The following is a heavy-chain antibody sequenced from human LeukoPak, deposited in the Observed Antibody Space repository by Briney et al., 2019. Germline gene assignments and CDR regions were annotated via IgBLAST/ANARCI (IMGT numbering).Heavy chain of an antibody. J-gene: IGHJ4*02. CDR2: IQQDGSEK. V-gene: IGHV3-7*01. Sequence: GGSLRLSCAVSGFIFSSNWMSWVRQAPGKGLEWVANIQQDGSEKYYVDSVKGRFIISRDNAKNSLYLQMNSLRAEDTAVYYCARVRNLRTRGVMDPLDYWGQGTLVTVSS. CDR1: GFIFSSNW. CDR3: ARVRNLRTRGVMDPLDY. D-gene: IGHD3-10*01.